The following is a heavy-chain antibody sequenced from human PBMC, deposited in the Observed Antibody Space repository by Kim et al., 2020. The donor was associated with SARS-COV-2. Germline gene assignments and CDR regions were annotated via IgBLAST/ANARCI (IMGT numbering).Heavy chain of an antibody. CDR1: GFTVSSNY. D-gene: IGHD3-10*01. J-gene: IGHJ6*02. CDR3: ARDRKGGKSLYYGSGRSYGMDV. CDR2: IYSGGST. Sequence: GGSLRLSCAASGFTVSSNYMSWVRQAPGKGLEWVSVIYSGGSTYYADSVKGRFTISRDNSKNTLYLQMNSLRAEDTAVYYCARDRKGGKSLYYGSGRSYGMDVWGQGTTVTVSS. V-gene: IGHV3-53*01.